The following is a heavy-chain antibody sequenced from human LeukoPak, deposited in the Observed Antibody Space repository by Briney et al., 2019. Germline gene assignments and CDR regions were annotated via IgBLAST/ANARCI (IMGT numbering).Heavy chain of an antibody. CDR2: IHYSGST. V-gene: IGHV4-39*07. D-gene: IGHD7-27*01. CDR1: GGSISSSSYY. CDR3: ATPGKTWGPFGD. Sequence: PSETLSLTCTVSGGSISSSSYYWAWIRQPPGKGLEWIGSIHYSGSTYYNPSLKGRVTISVDTSQSQVSLKLRSVTAADAAVYYCATPGKTWGPFGDWGQGTLVAVSS. J-gene: IGHJ4*02.